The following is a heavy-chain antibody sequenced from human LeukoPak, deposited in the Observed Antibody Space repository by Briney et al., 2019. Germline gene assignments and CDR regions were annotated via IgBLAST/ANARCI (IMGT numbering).Heavy chain of an antibody. D-gene: IGHD6-6*01. V-gene: IGHV3-74*03. CDR1: GFTFRNHW. Sequence: GGSLRLSCAASGFTFRNHWVHWVRHTPGKGLVWVSRISSDGSSTTYADSVKGRFTITIDNAKNTLYLQMNNLRAEDTAMYYCARDQRVTGRPDIDFWGHGTLVIVSS. CDR2: ISSDGSST. J-gene: IGHJ4*01. CDR3: ARDQRVTGRPDIDF.